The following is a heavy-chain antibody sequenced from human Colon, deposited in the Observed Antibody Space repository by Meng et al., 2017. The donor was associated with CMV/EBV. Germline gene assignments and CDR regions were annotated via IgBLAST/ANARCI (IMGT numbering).Heavy chain of an antibody. J-gene: IGHJ4*02. V-gene: IGHV4-39*07. CDR3: ATDYGDYYFDR. CDR1: GGSISSSTYY. CDR2: IYYSGYT. D-gene: IGHD4-17*01. Sequence: HLQPTRSDPGLVTPSDTLSLSCTVSGGSISSSTYYWGWIRQTPGKWLEWIGNIYYSGYTYYNPSLKSRLTISVDTSKNQFSLKLTSVTAADTAVYYCATDYGDYYFDRWGQGTLVTVSS.